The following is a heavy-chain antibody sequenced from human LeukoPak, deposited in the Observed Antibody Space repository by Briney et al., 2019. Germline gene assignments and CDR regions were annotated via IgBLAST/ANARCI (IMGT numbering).Heavy chain of an antibody. D-gene: IGHD2-2*01. V-gene: IGHV3-23*01. CDR2: ISGSGGST. CDR3: AKERPIVVVPAAIFEDY. CDR1: GFTFSSYA. J-gene: IGHJ4*02. Sequence: PGGSLRLSCAASGFTFSSYAMSWVRQAPGKGLEWVSAISGSGGSTYYADSVKGRFTISRDNSKNTLYLQMNSLRAEDTAVYYCAKERPIVVVPAAIFEDYWGQGTLVTVSS.